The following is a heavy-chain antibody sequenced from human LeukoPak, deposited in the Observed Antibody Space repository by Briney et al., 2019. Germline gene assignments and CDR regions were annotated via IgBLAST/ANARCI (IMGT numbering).Heavy chain of an antibody. J-gene: IGHJ4*02. CDR2: IDGAGGEK. CDR3: ATGGGPGWFGELFRGYFFDY. Sequence: PGGSLRLSCEASGFTFSRHWLTWVRQAPGKGLEWVGNIDGAGGEKHYVDSVKGRFTISRDNAKTSLYLHMNSLRAEDTAVYYCATGGGPGWFGELFRGYFFDYWGQGTLVTVSS. D-gene: IGHD3-10*01. CDR1: GFTFSRHW. V-gene: IGHV3-7*01.